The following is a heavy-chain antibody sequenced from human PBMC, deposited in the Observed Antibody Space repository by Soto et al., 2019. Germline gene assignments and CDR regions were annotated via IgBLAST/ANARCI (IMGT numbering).Heavy chain of an antibody. Sequence: GGSLRLSCAASGFTFSSYAMSWVRQAPGKGLEWVSAISGSGGSTYYADSVKGRFTISRDNSKNTLYLQMNSLRAEDTAVYYCATQGAADYYYYYMDVWGKGTTVTVSS. CDR3: ATQGAADYYYYYMDV. CDR1: GFTFSSYA. J-gene: IGHJ6*03. V-gene: IGHV3-23*01. CDR2: ISGSGGST. D-gene: IGHD2-15*01.